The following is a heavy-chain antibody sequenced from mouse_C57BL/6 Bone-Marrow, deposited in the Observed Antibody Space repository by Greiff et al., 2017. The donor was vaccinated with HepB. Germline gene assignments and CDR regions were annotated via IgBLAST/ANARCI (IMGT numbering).Heavy chain of an antibody. CDR3: ARRDYYSNYGAMDY. V-gene: IGHV1-77*01. D-gene: IGHD2-5*01. CDR1: GYTFTDYY. J-gene: IGHJ4*01. CDR2: IGPGSGST. Sequence: QVHVKQSGAELVKPGASVKISCKASGYTFTDYYINWVKQRPGQGLEWIGKIGPGSGSTYYNEKFKGKATLTADKSSSTAYMQLSSLTSEDSAVYFCARRDYYSNYGAMDYWGQGTSVTVSS.